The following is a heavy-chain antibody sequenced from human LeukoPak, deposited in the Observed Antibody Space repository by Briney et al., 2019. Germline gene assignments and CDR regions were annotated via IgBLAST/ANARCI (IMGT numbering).Heavy chain of an antibody. Sequence: GGSLRLSCAASGFSFSSYAMSWVRQTPGKGLEWVSSISGSGATTYYADSVKGRFTISRDDSRNTLYLQMNSLRAEDTAVYYYAKDYLGSSGFSYYFDYWGQGTLVTVSS. CDR2: ISGSGATT. CDR3: AKDYLGSSGFSYYFDY. D-gene: IGHD3-22*01. V-gene: IGHV3-23*01. CDR1: GFSFSSYA. J-gene: IGHJ4*02.